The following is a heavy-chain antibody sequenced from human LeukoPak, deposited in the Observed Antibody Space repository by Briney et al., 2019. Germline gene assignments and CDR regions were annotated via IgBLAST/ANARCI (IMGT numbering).Heavy chain of an antibody. V-gene: IGHV4-59*01. J-gene: IGHJ4*02. D-gene: IGHD1-14*01. CDR2: IDYSGST. CDR1: GDSISSYY. CDR3: ASGDPGGPNAY. Sequence: PSETLSLTCTVSGDSISSYYWSWIRQPPGKGLEWIGYIDYSGSTNYNPSLKSRVTMSVDTTRNQFSLKLSSVSAADRAMYYCASGDPGGPNAYWGQGTLVTVSS.